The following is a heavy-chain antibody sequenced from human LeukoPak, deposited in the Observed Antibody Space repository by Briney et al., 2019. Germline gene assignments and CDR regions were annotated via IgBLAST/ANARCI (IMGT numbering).Heavy chain of an antibody. D-gene: IGHD2-15*01. CDR1: GFTFSSYA. Sequence: GGSLRLSCAASGFTFSSYAMNWVRQGPGKGLEWVSSISSTGGTTYYADSVKGRFTISRDNSKNTLFLQVNSLRAEDTAIYYCAKNGDRGAYCSGGSCYPYYYYMDVWGKGTTVTISS. V-gene: IGHV3-23*01. CDR3: AKNGDRGAYCSGGSCYPYYYYMDV. J-gene: IGHJ6*03. CDR2: ISSTGGTT.